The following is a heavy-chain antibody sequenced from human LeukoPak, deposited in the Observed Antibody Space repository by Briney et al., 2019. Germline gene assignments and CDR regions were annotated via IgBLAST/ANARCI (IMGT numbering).Heavy chain of an antibody. J-gene: IGHJ4*02. D-gene: IGHD3-22*01. CDR1: GFTFSSYS. CDR3: ARGPDYYDSGGYYSVY. V-gene: IGHV3-21*01. CDR2: ISSSSGYI. Sequence: GGSLRLSCAASGFTFSSYSMNWVRQAPGEGLEWVSSISSSSGYIYYAESVKGRFTISRDNAKNSLYLQMNSLRAEDTAVYYCARGPDYYDSGGYYSVYWGQGTLVTVSS.